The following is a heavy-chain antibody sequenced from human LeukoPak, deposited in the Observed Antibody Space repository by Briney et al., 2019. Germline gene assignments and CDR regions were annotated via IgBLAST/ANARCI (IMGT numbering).Heavy chain of an antibody. CDR1: GFTFSSYG. V-gene: IGHV3-33*06. CDR3: AKFKGHYYYDSSGFCDN. CDR2: IWYDGSNK. Sequence: GGSLRLSCAASGFTFSSYGMHWVRQAPGKGLEWVAVIWYDGSNKYYADSVKGRFTISRDNSNYTLHLQMNSLRVEDTAVFYCAKFKGHYYYDSSGFCDNWGQGTLVTVSS. J-gene: IGHJ4*02. D-gene: IGHD3-22*01.